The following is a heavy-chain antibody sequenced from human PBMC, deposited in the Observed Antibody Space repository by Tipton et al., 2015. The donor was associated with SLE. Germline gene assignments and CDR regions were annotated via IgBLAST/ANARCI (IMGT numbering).Heavy chain of an antibody. D-gene: IGHD3-16*01. CDR2: NYYAGSP. CDR1: GVSISSTNSY. V-gene: IGHV4-39*07. CDR3: ARRDRWLRSPLY. Sequence: LRLSCTVSGVSISSTNSYWDWLRQPPGRGLEWIGTNYYAGSPYYSPSLKSRVTITLDTSKNHLSLKLSSVTAADTAVYYCARRDRWLRSPLYWGQGTLVTVSS. J-gene: IGHJ4*02.